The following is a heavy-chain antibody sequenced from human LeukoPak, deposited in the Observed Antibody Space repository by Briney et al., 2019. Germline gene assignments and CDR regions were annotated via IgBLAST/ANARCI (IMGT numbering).Heavy chain of an antibody. J-gene: IGHJ2*01. D-gene: IGHD3-22*01. V-gene: IGHV4-4*07. CDR2: IHTSGST. CDR1: GGSISSYY. CDR3: ARGLYYYDSSGYYLGWYFDL. Sequence: SETLSLTCTVSGGSISSYYWSWIRQPAGKGLEWIGRIHTSGSTNYNPSLKSRVTMSVDTSKNQFSLKLSSVTAADTAVYYCARGLYYYDSSGYYLGWYFDLWGRGTLVTVSS.